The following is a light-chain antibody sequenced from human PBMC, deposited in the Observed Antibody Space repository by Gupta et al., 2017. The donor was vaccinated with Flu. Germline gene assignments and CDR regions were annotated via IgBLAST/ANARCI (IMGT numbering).Light chain of an antibody. CDR2: YDD. CDR1: NSNIENNA. V-gene: IGLV1-36*01. J-gene: IGLJ2*01. CDR3: AAWDDSLNGVV. Sequence: QSVLTQPRSVSGAPGQRVAISCSGSNSNIENNAVHWYQQLPGKAPKLLIYYDDFLPSGVSGRFSGSKSGASASLAISGLQSDDEADYYCAAWDDSLNGVVFGGGTRLTVL.